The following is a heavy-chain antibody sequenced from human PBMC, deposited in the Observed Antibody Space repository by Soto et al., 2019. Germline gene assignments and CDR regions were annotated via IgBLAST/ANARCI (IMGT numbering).Heavy chain of an antibody. CDR2: IYPGDSDT. CDR1: GYSFTNYW. V-gene: IGHV5-51*01. CDR3: ARFPASPRRSSSFYLNYYGMDV. Sequence: PCASLKISCKGSGYSFTNYWIVWLRQIPGKGLEWMGIIYPGDSDTRYSPSFQGQVTISADKSISTAYLQWSSLKASDTAMYYCARFPASPRRSSSFYLNYYGMDVWGQGTTVTVSS. D-gene: IGHD6-13*01. J-gene: IGHJ6*02.